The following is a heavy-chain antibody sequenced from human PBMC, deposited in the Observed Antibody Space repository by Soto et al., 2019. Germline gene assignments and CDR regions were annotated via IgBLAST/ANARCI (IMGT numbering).Heavy chain of an antibody. CDR2: IKTDGSST. J-gene: IGHJ4*02. Sequence: EVQLVESGGGLVQPGGSLRLSCAASGFSFSNYWIHWVRQAPGKGLVWVSRIKTDGSSTDYAASVKGRFIISRDNAKNTLYLQMNSLTAEDTAVYYCAKREGNTYGLFHWGQGTLVTVSS. V-gene: IGHV3-74*01. CDR1: GFSFSNYW. CDR3: AKREGNTYGLFH. D-gene: IGHD5-18*01.